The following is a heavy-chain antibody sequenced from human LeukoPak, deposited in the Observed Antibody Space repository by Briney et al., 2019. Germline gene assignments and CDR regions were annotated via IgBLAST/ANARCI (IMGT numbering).Heavy chain of an antibody. CDR3: ARSLYSGSYRLSY. V-gene: IGHV3-23*01. D-gene: IGHD1-26*01. CDR1: GFTFSSYA. CDR2: ISGSGGST. J-gene: IGHJ4*02. Sequence: GGSLRLSCAASGFTFSSYAMSWVRQAPGKGLEWVSAISGSGGSTYYADSVKGRFTISRDNAKNSLYLQMNSLRAEDTAVYYCARSLYSGSYRLSYWGQGTLVTVSS.